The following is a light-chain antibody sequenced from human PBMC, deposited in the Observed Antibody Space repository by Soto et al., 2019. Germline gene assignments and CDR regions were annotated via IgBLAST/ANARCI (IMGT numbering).Light chain of an antibody. CDR1: SSNIGAGYD. CDR3: QSYDSSLSGYG. J-gene: IGLJ1*01. Sequence: QSVLTQPPSVSGAPGQRVTISCTGSSSNIGAGYDVHWYQQLPGTAPKLLIYGNSNRPSGVPDRFSGSKSGTSASLAITGLQAEDEADYYCQSYDSSLSGYGCGTGTKVTVL. CDR2: GNS. V-gene: IGLV1-40*01.